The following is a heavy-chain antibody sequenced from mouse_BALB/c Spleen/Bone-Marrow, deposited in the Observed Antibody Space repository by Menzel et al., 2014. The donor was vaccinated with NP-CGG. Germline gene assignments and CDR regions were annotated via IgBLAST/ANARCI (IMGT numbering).Heavy chain of an antibody. J-gene: IGHJ1*01. CDR2: INPSTGYT. Sequence: QVQLQQSGAELAKPGASVKMSCKASGYTFTSYWMHWVKQRPGQGLEWIGYINPSTGYTEYNQKFKDKATLTADKSSSTAYMQLSSLTSEDSAVYYCAREYYGSSGYFHVWGAGTTVTVSS. D-gene: IGHD1-1*01. V-gene: IGHV1-7*01. CDR3: AREYYGSSGYFHV. CDR1: GYTFTSYW.